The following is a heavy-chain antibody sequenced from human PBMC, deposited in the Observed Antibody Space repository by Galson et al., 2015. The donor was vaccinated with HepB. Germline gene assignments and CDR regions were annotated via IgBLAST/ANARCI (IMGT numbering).Heavy chain of an antibody. J-gene: IGHJ4*02. Sequence: SVKVSCKASGYTYTSHTIHWVRQAPGQSLEWMGWINAGTTKKQYSEKFQGRVTIARDTSTSTTFMEVRSLTSEDTAVYYCAASEYSSPDTFDYWGQGTLVTVSS. D-gene: IGHD6-13*01. CDR3: AASEYSSPDTFDY. V-gene: IGHV1-3*01. CDR2: INAGTTKK. CDR1: GYTYTSHT.